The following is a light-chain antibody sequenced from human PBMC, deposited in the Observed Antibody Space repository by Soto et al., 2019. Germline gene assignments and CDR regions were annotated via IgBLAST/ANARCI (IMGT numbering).Light chain of an antibody. J-gene: IGKJ4*01. CDR1: QSIGNH. CDR2: AAS. CDR3: QHSFSTPALT. Sequence: DIQMTPSPSSLSASVGDRVTITCRASQSIGNHLNWYQQRPGQAPKLLIYAASSLQSGIPSRFSGSGSGTHFTLTISSLQPEDFATYYCQHSFSTPALTFGGGTKVDIK. V-gene: IGKV1-39*01.